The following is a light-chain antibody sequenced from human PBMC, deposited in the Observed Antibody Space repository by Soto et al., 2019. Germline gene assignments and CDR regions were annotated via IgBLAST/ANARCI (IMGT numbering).Light chain of an antibody. V-gene: IGKV4-1*01. J-gene: IGKJ2*01. CDR2: WAS. CDR1: QSVLYSSNNKNY. CDR3: QQYYSTPYT. Sequence: DIVMTQSPDSLAVSLGERATINCKSSQSVLYSSNNKNYLAWYQQKPGQPPKLLIYWASTRESGVPDRLSGSGSGTDFPHTISSLQAEDVAVYYCQQYYSTPYTFGRGTKLEIK.